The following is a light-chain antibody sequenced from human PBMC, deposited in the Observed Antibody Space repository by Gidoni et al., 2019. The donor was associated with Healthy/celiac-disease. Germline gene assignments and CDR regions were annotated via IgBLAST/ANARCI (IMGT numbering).Light chain of an antibody. CDR3: QQYNSYPRT. CDR1: QSLSSW. V-gene: IGKV1-5*01. J-gene: IGKJ1*01. CDR2: DAS. Sequence: EIQMTPSPSTLPAAVGDRVTITCRASQSLSSWLAWYQQKPGKAPKLLIYDASRLESGVPSRFSGSGSGTEFTLTISSLQPDDVATYYCQQYNSYPRTFGQGTKVEIK.